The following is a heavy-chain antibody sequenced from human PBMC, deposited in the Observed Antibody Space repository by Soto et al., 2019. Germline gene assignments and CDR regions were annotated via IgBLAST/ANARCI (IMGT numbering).Heavy chain of an antibody. CDR3: ARSEYGEFDS. Sequence: PSETLSLTCTVSGGSMRSYFWNWIRQSPGKGLEWIAYIHFGGSTNYNPSLKSRVTISVDTSKNRFSLKLNSVTAADTALYYCARSEYGEFDSWGQGALVTVYS. D-gene: IGHD4-17*01. CDR2: IHFGGST. CDR1: GGSMRSYF. J-gene: IGHJ4*02. V-gene: IGHV4-59*01.